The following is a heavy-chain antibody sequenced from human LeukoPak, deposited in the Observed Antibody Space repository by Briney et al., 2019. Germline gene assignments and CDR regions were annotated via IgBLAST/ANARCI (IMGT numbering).Heavy chain of an antibody. CDR3: ARDGPGITITGYFDH. CDR2: ISYDGSNK. J-gene: IGHJ4*02. D-gene: IGHD1-14*01. V-gene: IGHV3-30*03. Sequence: GGSLRLSCAASGFTFSSYGMHWVRQAPGKGLEWVAVISYDGSNKYYADSVKGRFTISRDNSKSTLYLQMNSLRVDDTAIYYCARDGPGITITGYFDHWGQGTLVTVSS. CDR1: GFTFSSYG.